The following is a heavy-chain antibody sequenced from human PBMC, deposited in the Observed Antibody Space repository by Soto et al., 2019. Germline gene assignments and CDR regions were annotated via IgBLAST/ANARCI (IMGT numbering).Heavy chain of an antibody. D-gene: IGHD6-6*01. CDR2: IYYSRST. CDR1: GGSISSGDYN. CDR3: AVSLGARYFDY. J-gene: IGHJ4*02. Sequence: QVQLQESGPGLVKPSQTLCLICAVYGGSISSGDYNWSWIRQPPGKGLEWIGYIYYSRSTYYNPSLKSRVTISVDTSKNQFSLKLSSVTPADTAVYYCAVSLGARYFDYWGQGTLVTVSS. V-gene: IGHV4-30-4*01.